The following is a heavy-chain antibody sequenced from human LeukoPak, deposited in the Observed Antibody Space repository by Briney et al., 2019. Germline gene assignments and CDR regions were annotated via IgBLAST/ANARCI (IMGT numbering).Heavy chain of an antibody. D-gene: IGHD3-10*01. CDR2: IYYSGST. V-gene: IGHV4-59*01. Sequence: SETLSLTCTVPGGSISSYYWSWIRQPPGEGLERIGYIYYSGSTNYNPALKSRVTISVDPSKNQFSLKLSSVTAADTAVYYCARASLLWFGELTSWGQGTLVTVSS. CDR3: ARASLLWFGELTS. J-gene: IGHJ4*02. CDR1: GGSISSYY.